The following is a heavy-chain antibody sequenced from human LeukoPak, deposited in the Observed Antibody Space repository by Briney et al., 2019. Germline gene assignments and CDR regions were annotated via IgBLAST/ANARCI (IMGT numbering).Heavy chain of an antibody. CDR3: AKGGATIGDN. Sequence: QPGGSLTLSCAASGFTFSNYWMHWVRQAPGKGLVWVSRINSNGSSTNYADSVKGRFTISRDNAKNTLYLQMSSLRAEDTAVYYCAKGGATIGDNWGQGTLVTVSS. D-gene: IGHD5-12*01. CDR1: GFTFSNYW. J-gene: IGHJ4*02. CDR2: INSNGSST. V-gene: IGHV3-74*01.